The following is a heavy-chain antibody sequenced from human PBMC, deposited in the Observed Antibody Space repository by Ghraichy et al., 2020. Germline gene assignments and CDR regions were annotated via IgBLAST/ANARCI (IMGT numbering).Heavy chain of an antibody. CDR2: VQKTGST. Sequence: SETLSLTCSISAGSISTYYWNWLRQPPGKGLEWIGYVQKTGSTHYNPSLKSRATISVETSKNEISLRLSSVTAADTAVYYCARGRTYADYVPFAYWGQGSLVTVSS. D-gene: IGHD4-17*01. V-gene: IGHV4-59*01. CDR3: ARGRTYADYVPFAY. CDR1: AGSISTYY. J-gene: IGHJ4*02.